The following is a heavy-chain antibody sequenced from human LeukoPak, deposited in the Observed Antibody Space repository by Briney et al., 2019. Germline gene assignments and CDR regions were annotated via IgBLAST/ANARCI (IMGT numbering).Heavy chain of an antibody. CDR1: GFTFSSYA. V-gene: IGHV3-30-3*01. J-gene: IGHJ6*02. CDR3: ARERAATSGMDV. CDR2: ISYDGSKK. D-gene: IGHD5-12*01. Sequence: GGSLRLSCAASGFTFSSYAMHWVRQAPGKGLEWVAVISYDGSKKYYADAVKGRLTISRDNSKNTLYLQMNSLRAEDTAVYYCARERAATSGMDVWGQGTTVTVSS.